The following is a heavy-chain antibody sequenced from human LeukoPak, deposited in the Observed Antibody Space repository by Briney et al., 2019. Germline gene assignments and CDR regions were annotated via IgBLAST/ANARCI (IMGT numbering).Heavy chain of an antibody. J-gene: IGHJ5*02. CDR2: MNPNSGNT. V-gene: IGHV1-8*01. CDR3: ARSSHQYNWFDP. Sequence: AASVKVSCKASGYTFTSYDINWVRQATGQGLEWMGWMNPNSGNTGYAQKFQGRVTMTRNTPISTAYMELSSLRSEDTAVYSCARSSHQYNWFDPWGQGTLVTVSS. CDR1: GYTFTSYD. D-gene: IGHD3-10*01.